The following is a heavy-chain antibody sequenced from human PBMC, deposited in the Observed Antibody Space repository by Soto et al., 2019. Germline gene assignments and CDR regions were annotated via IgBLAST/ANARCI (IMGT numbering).Heavy chain of an antibody. CDR3: ARWWYRPPPGGMDV. CDR2: IIPILGIA. CDR1: GGTFSSYT. Sequence: QVQLVQSGAEVKKPGSSVKVSCKASGGTFSSYTISWVRQAPGQGLEWMGRIIPILGIANYAQKFQGRVTITADKYTSRAYMEMRSLRSEGTAVYYCARWWYRPPPGGMDVWGQGTTFNVSS. J-gene: IGHJ6*02. V-gene: IGHV1-69*02. D-gene: IGHD2-15*01.